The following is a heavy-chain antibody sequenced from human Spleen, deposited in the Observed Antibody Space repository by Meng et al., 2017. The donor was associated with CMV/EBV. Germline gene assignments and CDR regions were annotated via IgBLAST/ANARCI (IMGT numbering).Heavy chain of an antibody. CDR1: GFTFSAYG. D-gene: IGHD6-13*01. CDR3: ARGGPGRSSSWAYFEY. J-gene: IGHJ4*02. Sequence: GESLKISCAASGFTFSAYGMHWLRQAPVKGLEWVATISYDGSNKYYGDSVKGRFTISRDNSNNTLYLQMKSLRGEDTAVYFCARGGPGRSSSWAYFEYWGQGTLVTVSS. V-gene: IGHV3-30*03. CDR2: ISYDGSNK.